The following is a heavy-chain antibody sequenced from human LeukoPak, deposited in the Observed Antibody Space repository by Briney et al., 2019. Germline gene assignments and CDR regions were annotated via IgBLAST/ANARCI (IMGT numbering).Heavy chain of an antibody. V-gene: IGHV3-13*01. Sequence: GGSLRLSCAASGFAFSSHDMHWVRQGIGKGLEWVSAINSAGDTYYAGSAKGRFTISRENAENSLYLQMNSLRAGDTAVYYCARSFGWGMDSWGQGTTVSVSS. J-gene: IGHJ6*02. CDR1: GFAFSSHD. CDR3: ARSFGWGMDS. D-gene: IGHD3-10*01. CDR2: INSAGDT.